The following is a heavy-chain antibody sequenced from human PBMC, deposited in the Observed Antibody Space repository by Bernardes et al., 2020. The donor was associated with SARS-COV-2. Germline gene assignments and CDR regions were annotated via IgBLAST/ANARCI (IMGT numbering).Heavy chain of an antibody. CDR2: ISGSGGST. V-gene: IGHV3-23*01. CDR3: VRVRGVIIPSDYYYGMDV. Sequence: GSLRLSCAASGFTFSSYAMSWVRQAPGKGLEWVSAISGSGGSTYYADSVKGRFTISRDNSKNTLYLQMNSLRAEDTAVYYCVRVRGVIIPSDYYYGMDVWGQGTTVTVSS. CDR1: GFTFSSYA. J-gene: IGHJ6*02. D-gene: IGHD3-10*01.